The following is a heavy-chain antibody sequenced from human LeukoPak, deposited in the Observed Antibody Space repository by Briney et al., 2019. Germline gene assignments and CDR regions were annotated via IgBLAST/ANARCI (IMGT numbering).Heavy chain of an antibody. CDR2: IYYSGDT. D-gene: IGHD4/OR15-4a*01. Sequence: SETLSLTCTVSRGSISGYSWSWIRQSPGGGLEWIGYIYYSGDTAYNPSLRSRVTISVDTSKNQFSLQLRSMTTADTAVYYCVRGPYGASISKWFDPWGQGTLVTVSS. J-gene: IGHJ5*02. CDR1: RGSISGYS. CDR3: VRGPYGASISKWFDP. V-gene: IGHV4-59*01.